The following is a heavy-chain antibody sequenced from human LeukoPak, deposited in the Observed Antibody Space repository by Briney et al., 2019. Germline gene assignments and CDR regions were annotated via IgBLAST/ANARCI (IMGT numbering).Heavy chain of an antibody. CDR3: ARSLRGVGATRPLIDY. D-gene: IGHD1-26*01. CDR2: ISSSSSYI. V-gene: IGHV3-21*01. CDR1: RFTFSSYS. Sequence: GGSLRLSCAASRFTFSSYSMNWVRQAPGKGLEWVSSISSSSSYIYYADSVKGRFTISRDNAKNSLYLQMNSLRAEDTAVYYCARSLRGVGATRPLIDYWGQGTLVTVSS. J-gene: IGHJ4*02.